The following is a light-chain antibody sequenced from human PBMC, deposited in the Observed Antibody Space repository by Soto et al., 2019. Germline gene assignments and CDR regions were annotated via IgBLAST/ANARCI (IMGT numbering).Light chain of an antibody. V-gene: IGKV2-28*01. Sequence: DIVLTQSPLSLPVTPGEPASISCRSSQSLLHSNGYSYLDWYLQKPGQSPQLLIYMVSNRASGVPDRFSGCGSGTDFTLKISRVEAEDVGVYYCMQALQTRTFGQGTKLEIK. J-gene: IGKJ2*01. CDR2: MVS. CDR1: QSLLHSNGYSY. CDR3: MQALQTRT.